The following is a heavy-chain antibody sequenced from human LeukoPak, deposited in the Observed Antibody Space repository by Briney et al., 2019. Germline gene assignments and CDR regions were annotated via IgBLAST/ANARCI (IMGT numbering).Heavy chain of an antibody. CDR2: IKQDGSEK. Sequence: PGGSLRLSCAASRFTFSNYWMSWVRQAPGKGLEWVANIKQDGSEKYYVDSVKGRFTISRDNSKNTLYLQMNSLRAEDTAVYYCARAWGYDSSGYYEKDYWGQGTLVTVSS. D-gene: IGHD3-22*01. V-gene: IGHV3-7*01. CDR1: RFTFSNYW. CDR3: ARAWGYDSSGYYEKDY. J-gene: IGHJ4*02.